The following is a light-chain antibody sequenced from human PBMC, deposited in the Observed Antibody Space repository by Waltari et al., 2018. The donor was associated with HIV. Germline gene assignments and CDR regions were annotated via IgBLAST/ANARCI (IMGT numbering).Light chain of an antibody. CDR3: QQFYTYPLT. CDR1: QGISSA. V-gene: IGKV1-13*02. CDR2: DAA. Sequence: AIQLTQSPSSLSACVGDRVTITCRASQGISSALAWYQQKPGKAPKVLIYDAAKLKSGVPARFSGSGSGTDISLTVSSLQPEDFATYYWQQFYTYPLTFGGGTKVEIK. J-gene: IGKJ4*01.